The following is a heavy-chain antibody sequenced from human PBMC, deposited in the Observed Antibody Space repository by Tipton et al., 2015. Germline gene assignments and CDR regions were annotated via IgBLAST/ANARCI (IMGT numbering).Heavy chain of an antibody. V-gene: IGHV3-15*01. D-gene: IGHD4-11*01. CDR1: GFTFTHAW. Sequence: SLRLSCAASGFTFTHAWMNWVRQAPGKGLEWVGRVKSKNDGGTADYPAPVKGRFTISRDDSKNMVYLQMNSLNTEDTAVYYCVQYYYYSGMNVWGQGTTVTVSS. CDR3: VQYYYYSGMNV. J-gene: IGHJ6*02. CDR2: VKSKNDGGTA.